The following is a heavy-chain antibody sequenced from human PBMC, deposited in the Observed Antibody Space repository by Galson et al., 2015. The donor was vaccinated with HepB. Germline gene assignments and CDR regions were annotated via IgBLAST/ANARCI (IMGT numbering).Heavy chain of an antibody. CDR1: GYTLTELS. CDR2: FDPEDGET. D-gene: IGHD1-26*01. V-gene: IGHV1-24*01. CDR3: ATWAYSGSYGPGDYYYGMDV. J-gene: IGHJ6*02. Sequence: SVKVSCKVSGYTLTELSMHWVRQAPGKGLEWMGGFDPEDGETIYAQKFQGRVTMTEDTSTDTAYMELSSLRSEDTAVYYCATWAYSGSYGPGDYYYGMDVWGQGTTVTVSS.